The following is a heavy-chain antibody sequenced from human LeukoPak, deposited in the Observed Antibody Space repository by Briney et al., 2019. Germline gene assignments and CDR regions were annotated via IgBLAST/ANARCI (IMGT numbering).Heavy chain of an antibody. CDR2: ISSSSSYI. J-gene: IGHJ4*02. CDR1: GFTFDDYG. Sequence: SGGSLRLSCAASGFTFDDYGMSWVRQAPGKGLEWVSSISSSSSYIYYADSVKGRFTISRDNAKNSLYLQMNSLRAEDTAVYYCARAIYYDILTGYYKEEFPFDYWGQGTLVTVSS. CDR3: ARAIYYDILTGYYKEEFPFDY. V-gene: IGHV3-21*01. D-gene: IGHD3-9*01.